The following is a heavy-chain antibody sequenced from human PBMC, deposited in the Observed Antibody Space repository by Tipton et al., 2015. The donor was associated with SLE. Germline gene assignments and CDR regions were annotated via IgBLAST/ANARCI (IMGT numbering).Heavy chain of an antibody. Sequence: TLSLTCTVSGGSISSYYWSWIRQPPGKGLEWIGEINHSGSTNYNPSLKSRVTISVDTSKNQFSLKLSSVTAADTAVYYCARRPGAFDIWGQGTMVTVSS. CDR1: GGSISSYY. J-gene: IGHJ3*02. V-gene: IGHV4-34*01. CDR2: INHSGST. CDR3: ARRPGAFDI. D-gene: IGHD3-10*01.